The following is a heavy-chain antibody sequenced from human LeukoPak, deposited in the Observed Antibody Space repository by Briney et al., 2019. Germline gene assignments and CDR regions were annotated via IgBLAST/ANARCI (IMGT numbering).Heavy chain of an antibody. D-gene: IGHD3-22*01. CDR2: ISSRGTIT. V-gene: IGHV3-11*01. CDR1: GFTFSDYY. Sequence: GSLRLSCVASGFTFSDYYMSWIRQAPGKGLEWVSHISSRGTITYYADSVKGRFTISRDNAKNSLCLQMNSLRAEDTAVYYCARTAYYYDSSGYDDAFDIWGQGTMVTVSS. J-gene: IGHJ3*02. CDR3: ARTAYYYDSSGYDDAFDI.